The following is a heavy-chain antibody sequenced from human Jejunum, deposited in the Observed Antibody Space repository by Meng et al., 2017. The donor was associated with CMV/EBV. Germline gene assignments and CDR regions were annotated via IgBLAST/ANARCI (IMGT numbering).Heavy chain of an antibody. Sequence: SCAASGFTFSCCEMNWIRQDPGKGLEWVAFISPSGNNIHYADSVKGRFALSRDNTKNSLYLQMSGLRAEDTAVYYCTRDSQHHLYWGQGALVTVSS. CDR1: GFTFSCCE. CDR3: TRDSQHHLY. D-gene: IGHD6-13*01. V-gene: IGHV3-48*03. J-gene: IGHJ4*02. CDR2: ISPSGNNI.